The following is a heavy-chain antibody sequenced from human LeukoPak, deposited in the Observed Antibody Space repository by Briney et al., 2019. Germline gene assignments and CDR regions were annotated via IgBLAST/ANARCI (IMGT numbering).Heavy chain of an antibody. D-gene: IGHD3-22*01. CDR2: ISYDGSNK. CDR1: GFTFSSYG. CDR3: ARDWHYYDISGYRTGDH. Sequence: RPGGSLRLSCAASGFTFSSYGMHWVRQAPGKGLEWVAVISYDGSNKYYADSVKGRFTISRDNSKNTLYLQMNSLRAEDTAVYYCARDWHYYDISGYRTGDHWGQGTLVTVSS. J-gene: IGHJ4*02. V-gene: IGHV3-30*03.